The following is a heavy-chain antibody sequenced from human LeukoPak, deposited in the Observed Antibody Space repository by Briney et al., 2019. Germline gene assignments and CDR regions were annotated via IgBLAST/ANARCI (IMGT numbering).Heavy chain of an antibody. Sequence: SETLSLTCAVSGGSFLGSHWNWIRQSPEKGLEWIGEINHSGRTNYNPSLKSGVTISVDTSKSQFFLKLTSVTAADTAVYYCARDPTTVVPLPYYFDFWGQGTLVTVSA. D-gene: IGHD4-23*01. CDR1: GGSFLGSH. V-gene: IGHV4-34*01. CDR3: ARDPTTVVPLPYYFDF. J-gene: IGHJ4*02. CDR2: INHSGRT.